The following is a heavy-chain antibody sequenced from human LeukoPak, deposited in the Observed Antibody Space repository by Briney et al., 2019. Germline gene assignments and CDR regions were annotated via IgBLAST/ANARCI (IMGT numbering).Heavy chain of an antibody. J-gene: IGHJ4*02. CDR3: ATEKGDSPDY. CDR1: GFTFSSYA. CDR2: LSGSGINT. V-gene: IGHV3-23*01. Sequence: GGSLRLSCAASGFTFSSYAMAWVRQAPGKGLEWVSGLSGSGINTYYADSVKGRFTISRDNPKNTIYLQMNSLRAEDTAVYYCATEKGDSPDYWGQGTLVTVSS. D-gene: IGHD2-21*01.